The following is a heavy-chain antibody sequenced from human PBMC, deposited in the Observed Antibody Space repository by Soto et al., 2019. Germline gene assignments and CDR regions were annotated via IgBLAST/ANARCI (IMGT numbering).Heavy chain of an antibody. CDR2: ISGSGGSK. CDR1: GFTFSSYA. Sequence: GGSLRLSCAASGFTFSSYAMSWVRQAPGKGLEWVLVISGSGGSKYYADSVKGSFTISRDNSKNTLYLQMNSLRAEDTAVYYCAKDVSRKGFDYWGQGTLVTVSS. CDR3: AKDVSRKGFDY. J-gene: IGHJ4*02. V-gene: IGHV3-23*01.